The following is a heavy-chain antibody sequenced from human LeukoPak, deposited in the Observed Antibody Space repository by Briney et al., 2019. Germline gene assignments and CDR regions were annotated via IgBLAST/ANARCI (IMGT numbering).Heavy chain of an antibody. Sequence: ASVKVSCKVSGYTLTELSMHWVRQAPGKGLEWMGGFDPEDGETIYAQKFRGRVTMTEDTSTDTAYMELSSLRSEDTAVYYCATLGGSSAFPIYWGQGTLVTVSS. D-gene: IGHD6-6*01. V-gene: IGHV1-24*01. J-gene: IGHJ4*02. CDR3: ATLGGSSAFPIY. CDR1: GYTLTELS. CDR2: FDPEDGET.